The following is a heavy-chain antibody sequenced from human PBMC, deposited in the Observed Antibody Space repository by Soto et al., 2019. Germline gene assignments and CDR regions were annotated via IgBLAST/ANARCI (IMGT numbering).Heavy chain of an antibody. Sequence: QVRLVQSGAEVKKPGSSVKVSCKASGGTFSSDAIIWVRQAPGRGLEWMGGIIPISGTTNYAQKFQGRVTITADESTSTVYMELSSLRSEDTAVYYCARDAGDMVRGVMGFFDYWGQGTLVTVSS. J-gene: IGHJ4*02. CDR1: GGTFSSDA. CDR2: IIPISGTT. CDR3: ARDAGDMVRGVMGFFDY. D-gene: IGHD3-10*01. V-gene: IGHV1-69*01.